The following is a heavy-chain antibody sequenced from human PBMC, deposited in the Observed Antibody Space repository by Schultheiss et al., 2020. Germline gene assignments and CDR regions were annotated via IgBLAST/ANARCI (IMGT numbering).Heavy chain of an antibody. CDR3: AALGGGYYFDY. CDR2: ISGSGGST. CDR1: GFTFSSYA. J-gene: IGHJ4*02. Sequence: GGSLRLSCAASGFTFSSYAMSWVRQAPGKGLEWVSAISGSGGSTYYADSVKGRCTISRDNSKNTLYLQMNSLRAEDTAVYYCAALGGGYYFDYWGQGTLVTVSS. D-gene: IGHD3-16*01. V-gene: IGHV3-23*01.